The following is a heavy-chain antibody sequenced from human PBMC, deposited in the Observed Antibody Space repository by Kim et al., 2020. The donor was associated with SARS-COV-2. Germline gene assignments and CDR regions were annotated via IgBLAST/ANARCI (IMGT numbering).Heavy chain of an antibody. V-gene: IGHV4-59*01. J-gene: IGHJ3*02. CDR1: GGSISSYY. D-gene: IGHD2-15*01. CDR3: ARAKQAYCSGGSCLYAFDI. CDR2: IYYSGST. Sequence: SQTLSLTCTVSGGSISSYYWSWIRQPPGKGLEWIGYIYYSGSTNYNPSLKSRVTISVDTSKNQFSLKLSSVTAADTAVYYCARAKQAYCSGGSCLYAFDIWGQGTMVTVSS.